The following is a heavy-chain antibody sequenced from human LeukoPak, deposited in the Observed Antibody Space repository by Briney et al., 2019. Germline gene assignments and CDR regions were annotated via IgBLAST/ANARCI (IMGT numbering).Heavy chain of an antibody. CDR3: ARDRSIAARPNWFDP. D-gene: IGHD6-6*01. CDR1: GFTFSSYS. J-gene: IGHJ5*02. Sequence: PGGSLRLSCAASGFTFSSYSMNWVRQAPGKGLEWVSSISSSSSYIYYADSVKGRFTISRDNAKNSLYLQMNSLRAEDTAVYYCARDRSIAARPNWFDPWGQGTLDTVSS. V-gene: IGHV3-21*01. CDR2: ISSSSSYI.